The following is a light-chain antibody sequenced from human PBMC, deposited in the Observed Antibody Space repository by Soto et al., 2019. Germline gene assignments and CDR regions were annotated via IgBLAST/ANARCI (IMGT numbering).Light chain of an antibody. V-gene: IGKV1-5*01. CDR2: DAS. J-gene: IGKJ1*01. CDR1: QSISSW. Sequence: MYHSLSTLSASKRDRVTITCRASQSISSWLAWYQQKPGKAPKLLIYDASSLESGVPSRFSGSGSGTEFTLTISSLQPDDFATYYCQQYNSYSWTFGQRSIVDVK. CDR3: QQYNSYSWT.